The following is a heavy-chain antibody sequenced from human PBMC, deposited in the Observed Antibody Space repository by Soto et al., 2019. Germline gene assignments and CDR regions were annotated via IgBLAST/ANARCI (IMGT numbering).Heavy chain of an antibody. CDR3: ARDSLDYGDYYYGMDV. J-gene: IGHJ6*02. D-gene: IGHD4-17*01. CDR2: IYYSGST. CDR1: GGSISSGDYY. V-gene: IGHV4-30-4*01. Sequence: PSETLSLTCTVSGGSISSGDYYWSWIRQPPGKGLEWIGYIYYSGSTYYNPSLKSRVTISVDTSKNQFSLKLSSVTAADTAVYYCARDSLDYGDYYYGMDVWVQGTTVTSP.